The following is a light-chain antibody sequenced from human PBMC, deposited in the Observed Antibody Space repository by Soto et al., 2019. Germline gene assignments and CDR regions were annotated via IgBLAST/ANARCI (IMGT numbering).Light chain of an antibody. V-gene: IGKV1-5*03. CDR1: QNINVW. J-gene: IGKJ1*01. Sequence: DIQMTQYPSTLSASIGDRVTITCRASQNINVWLAWYQQKPGKAPKFLIYQASTLQSGVPSRFSGSGSGTEFTLTISSLQPDDFATYYCQQHEAYPRTFGQGTKVEIK. CDR2: QAS. CDR3: QQHEAYPRT.